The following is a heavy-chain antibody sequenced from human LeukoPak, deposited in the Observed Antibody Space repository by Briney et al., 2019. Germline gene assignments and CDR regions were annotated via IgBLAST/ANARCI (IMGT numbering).Heavy chain of an antibody. J-gene: IGHJ5*02. Sequence: SETLSLTCTVSGGSINSYYWTWIRQPPGKGLEWIACIYYNGITNYKSSLESRLTISVDTSKNQFSLRLRSVTAADTAVYYCARQNPPGSKKGWFDPWGQGTLVTVSS. V-gene: IGHV4-59*08. D-gene: IGHD6-25*01. CDR2: IYYNGIT. CDR1: GGSINSYY. CDR3: ARQNPPGSKKGWFDP.